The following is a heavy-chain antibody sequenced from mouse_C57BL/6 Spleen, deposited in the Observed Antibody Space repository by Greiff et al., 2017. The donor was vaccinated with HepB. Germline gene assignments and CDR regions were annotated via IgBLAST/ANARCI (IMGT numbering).Heavy chain of an antibody. Sequence: VQLQESGAELVRPGASVKLSCKASGYTFTDYYINWVKQRPGQGLEWIARIYPGSGNTYYNEKFKGKATLTAEKSSSTAYMQLSSLTSEDSAVYFCATNYGSSYRYAMDYWGQGTSVTVSS. CDR1: GYTFTDYY. CDR2: IYPGSGNT. D-gene: IGHD1-1*01. J-gene: IGHJ4*01. V-gene: IGHV1-76*01. CDR3: ATNYGSSYRYAMDY.